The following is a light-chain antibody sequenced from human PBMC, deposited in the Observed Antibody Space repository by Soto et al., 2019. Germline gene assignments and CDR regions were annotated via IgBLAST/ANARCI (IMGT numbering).Light chain of an antibody. Sequence: DIVMTQSPDSLAVSLGERATINCKSSQSILHNSNNMNYLSWYQQKPGSPPKLLIYWTSTRESGVPDRFSGNGSGQDFPHTNSSVQAEDVAVYYCKPSQSTPLPFGGGTKLEIK. J-gene: IGKJ4*02. CDR3: KPSQSTPLP. V-gene: IGKV4-1*01. CDR1: QSILHNSNNMNY. CDR2: WTS.